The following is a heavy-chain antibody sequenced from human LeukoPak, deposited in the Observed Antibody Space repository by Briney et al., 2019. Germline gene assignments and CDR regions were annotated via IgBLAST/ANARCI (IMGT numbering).Heavy chain of an antibody. CDR2: IYTSGST. CDR1: GGSISSYY. V-gene: IGHV4-4*07. J-gene: IGHJ4*02. Sequence: PSETLSLTCTVSGGSISSYYWSWIRQPAGKGLEWIGRIYTSGSTNYNPSLKSRVTMSVDTSKNQFSLKLSSVTAADTAVYYCAKDIRAATGSLYYFDYWGQGTLITVSS. D-gene: IGHD6-13*01. CDR3: AKDIRAATGSLYYFDY.